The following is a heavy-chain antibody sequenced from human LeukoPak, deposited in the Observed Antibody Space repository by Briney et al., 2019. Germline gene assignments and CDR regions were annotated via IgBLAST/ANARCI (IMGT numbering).Heavy chain of an antibody. CDR2: IYYSGST. CDR1: GGSVSSSSYY. Sequence: SETLSLTCTVSGGSVSSSSYYWGWIRQPPGKGLEWIGSIYYSGSTYYNPSLKSRVTISVDTSKNQFSLKLSSVTAADTAAYYCAREEYSSSAGGWFNPWGQGTLVTVSS. J-gene: IGHJ5*02. D-gene: IGHD6-6*01. V-gene: IGHV4-39*02. CDR3: AREEYSSSAGGWFNP.